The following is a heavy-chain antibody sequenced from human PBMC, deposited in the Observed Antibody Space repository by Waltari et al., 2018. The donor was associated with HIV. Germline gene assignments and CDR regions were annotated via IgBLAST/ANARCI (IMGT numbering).Heavy chain of an antibody. Sequence: QVQLVESGGGVVQPGRSLRLSCAASGFTFSSYGMHWVRQAPGKGLEWVAVIWYDGSNKYYADSVKGRFTISRDNSKNTLYLQMNSLRAEDTAVYYCARDGAYYDSSGLLGYWGQGTLVTVSS. J-gene: IGHJ4*02. D-gene: IGHD3-22*01. V-gene: IGHV3-33*01. CDR1: GFTFSSYG. CDR3: ARDGAYYDSSGLLGY. CDR2: IWYDGSNK.